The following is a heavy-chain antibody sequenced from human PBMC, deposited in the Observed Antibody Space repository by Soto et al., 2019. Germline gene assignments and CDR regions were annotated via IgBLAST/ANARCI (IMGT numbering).Heavy chain of an antibody. CDR3: ARGYSGYSYRNGMDV. CDR2: INHSGST. CDR1: GGSFSDYY. Sequence: SETLSLTCAVYGGSFSDYYWSWIRQPPGKGLEWIGEINHSGSTNYNPSLKSRVTISVDTSKNQFSLKLSSVTAADTAVYYCARGYSGYSYRNGMDVWGQGTTVTVS. D-gene: IGHD5-18*01. J-gene: IGHJ6*02. V-gene: IGHV4-34*01.